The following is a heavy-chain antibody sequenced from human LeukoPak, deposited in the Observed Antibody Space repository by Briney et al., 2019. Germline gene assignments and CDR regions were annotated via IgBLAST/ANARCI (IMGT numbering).Heavy chain of an antibody. CDR3: AKSTDWFDP. V-gene: IGHV3-30*18. CDR2: ISYDGSNK. D-gene: IGHD2-8*02. J-gene: IGHJ5*02. CDR1: GFTFSSYG. Sequence: GGSLRLSCAASGFTFSSYGMHWVRQAPGKGLEWVAVISYDGSNKYYADSVKGRFTISRDNSKNTLYLQMSSLRAEDTAVYYCAKSTDWFDPWGQGTLVTVSS.